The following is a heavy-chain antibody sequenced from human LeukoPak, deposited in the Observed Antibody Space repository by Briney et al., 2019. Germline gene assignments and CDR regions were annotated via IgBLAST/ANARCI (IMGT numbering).Heavy chain of an antibody. V-gene: IGHV3-9*01. CDR1: GFTFDDYA. CDR2: ISWNSGSI. CDR3: ARGIGTGRQPFDY. J-gene: IGHJ4*02. Sequence: GGSLRLSCAASGFTFDDYAMHWVRQAPGKGLEWVSGISWNSGSIGYADSVKGRFTISRDNAKNSLYLQMNSLRAEDTALYYCARGIGTGRQPFDYWGQGTLVTVSS. D-gene: IGHD1-1*01.